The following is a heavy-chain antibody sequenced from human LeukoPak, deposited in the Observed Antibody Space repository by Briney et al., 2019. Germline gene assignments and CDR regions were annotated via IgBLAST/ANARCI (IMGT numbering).Heavy chain of an antibody. J-gene: IGHJ4*02. CDR3: ARGGEANYYDTSGYYLYYY. Sequence: GASVKLSCKASGGTFSNYAISWVRQAPGQGLEWMGRIIPIFGTTNYAQKFQGRGTITTAESTSTAYMELSSLRSEDTAVYYGARGGEANYYDTSGYYLYYYWGQGTLVTVSS. D-gene: IGHD3-22*01. V-gene: IGHV1-69*05. CDR2: IIPIFGTT. CDR1: GGTFSNYA.